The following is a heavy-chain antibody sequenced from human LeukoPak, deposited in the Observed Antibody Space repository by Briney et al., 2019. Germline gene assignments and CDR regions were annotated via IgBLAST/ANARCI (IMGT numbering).Heavy chain of an antibody. CDR2: INHSGST. D-gene: IGHD4-23*01. J-gene: IGHJ4*02. Sequence: SETLSLTCAVYGGSFSGYYWSWIRQPPGKGLEWIGEINHSGSTNYNPSLKSRVTISVDTSKNQFSLKLSSVTAADTAVYYCAGEPHLEIDYGGIDYWGQGTLVTVSS. CDR1: GGSFSGYY. V-gene: IGHV4-34*01. CDR3: AGEPHLEIDYGGIDY.